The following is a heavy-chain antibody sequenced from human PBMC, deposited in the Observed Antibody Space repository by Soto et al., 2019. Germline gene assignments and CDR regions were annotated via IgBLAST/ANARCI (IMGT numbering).Heavy chain of an antibody. J-gene: IGHJ4*02. CDR3: ARGAVGATPRFDY. V-gene: IGHV3-74*01. D-gene: IGHD1-26*01. Sequence: GGSLRLSCAASGFTFSSYWMHWVRQAPGKGLVWVSRINSDGSSTSYADSVKGRFTISRDNAKNTLYLQMHSLRDEDTAVYYCARGAVGATPRFDYWGQGTLVTVSS. CDR2: INSDGSST. CDR1: GFTFSSYW.